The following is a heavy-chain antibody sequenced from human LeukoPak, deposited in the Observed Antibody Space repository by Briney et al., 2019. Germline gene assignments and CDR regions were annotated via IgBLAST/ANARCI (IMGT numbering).Heavy chain of an antibody. CDR1: GFTYSSYG. Sequence: GRSLRLSCAASGFTYSSYGMHWVRQAPGKGLEWVAVISYDGGNKYYADSVKGRFTISRDNAKNSLYLQMNSLRAEDTAVYYCARAGRFLEWLLLSSDAFDIWGQGTMVTVSS. D-gene: IGHD3-3*01. V-gene: IGHV3-30*03. CDR2: ISYDGGNK. J-gene: IGHJ3*02. CDR3: ARAGRFLEWLLLSSDAFDI.